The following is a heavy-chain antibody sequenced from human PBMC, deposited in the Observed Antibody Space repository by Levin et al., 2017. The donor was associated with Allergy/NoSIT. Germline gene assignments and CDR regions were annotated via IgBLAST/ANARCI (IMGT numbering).Heavy chain of an antibody. V-gene: IGHV3-11*01. CDR1: GFNFREYY. CDR3: AATTFHFDSRGPKPDGFEM. Sequence: GGSLRLSCAASGFNFREYYMSWIRQTPGNGLEWVACVSSGVLKTYYTDSVRGRFTITRDNDKASVYLEMNSLRAEDTAVYYCAATTFHFDSRGPKPDGFEMWGPGTMVTVSS. CDR2: VSSGVLKT. J-gene: IGHJ3*02. D-gene: IGHD3-22*01.